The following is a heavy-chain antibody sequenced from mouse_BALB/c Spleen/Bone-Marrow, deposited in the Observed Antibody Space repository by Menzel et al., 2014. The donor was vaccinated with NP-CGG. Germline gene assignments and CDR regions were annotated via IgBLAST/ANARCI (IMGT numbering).Heavy chain of an antibody. CDR2: IYPGDGDT. D-gene: IGHD2-10*02. CDR1: GYPFSSYW. V-gene: IGHV1-80*01. Sequence: VQRVQSGAELVRPGSSVKISCKASGYPFSSYWMNWVKQRPGQGLEWIGQIYPGDGDTNYNGKFKGNATRTADKSSSTAYMQLISLTSEDSAVYFWARKYGDYWGQGTTRTGSS. CDR3: ARKYGDY. J-gene: IGHJ2*01.